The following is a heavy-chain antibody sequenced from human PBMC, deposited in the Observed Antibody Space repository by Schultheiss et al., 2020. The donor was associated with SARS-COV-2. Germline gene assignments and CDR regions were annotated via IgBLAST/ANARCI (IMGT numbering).Heavy chain of an antibody. J-gene: IGHJ4*02. D-gene: IGHD3-22*01. CDR2: ISSSSSYI. Sequence: GGSLRLSCAASGFTFSSYSMNWVRQAPGKGLEWVSSISSSSSYIYYADSVKGRFTISRDNAKNTLYLQMNSLRAEDTAVYYCAKDGAIVVVPIDYWGQGTLVTVSS. CDR1: GFTFSSYS. CDR3: AKDGAIVVVPIDY. V-gene: IGHV3-21*04.